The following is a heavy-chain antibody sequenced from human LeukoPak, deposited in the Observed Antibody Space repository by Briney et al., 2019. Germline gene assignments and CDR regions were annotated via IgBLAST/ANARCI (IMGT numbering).Heavy chain of an antibody. CDR2: ISAYNGNT. D-gene: IGHD2-21*02. CDR1: GYTFTSYG. Sequence: GASVKVSCKASGYTFTSYGISWVRQAPGQGLEWMGWISAYNGNTNYAQKLQGRVTMTTDTSTSTAYMELRSLRSDDTAVYYCARDLGVWRYCGGDCCRLWDYWGQGTLVTVST. V-gene: IGHV1-18*01. CDR3: ARDLGVWRYCGGDCCRLWDY. J-gene: IGHJ4*02.